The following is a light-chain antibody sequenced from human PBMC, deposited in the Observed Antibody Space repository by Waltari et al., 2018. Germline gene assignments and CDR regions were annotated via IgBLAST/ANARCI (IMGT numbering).Light chain of an antibody. Sequence: DIVMTQTPLSLPSTPGEPASIPCRSSQGLLHSNGNTYLHWYLQKPGQSPQLLIYGGSNRASGVPDRFSGSGSGTDFTLKISKVEAEDVGVYYCVQTIAFPFTFGPGTKLDIK. V-gene: IGKV2-40*01. J-gene: IGKJ3*01. CDR1: QGLLHSNGNTY. CDR2: GGS. CDR3: VQTIAFPFT.